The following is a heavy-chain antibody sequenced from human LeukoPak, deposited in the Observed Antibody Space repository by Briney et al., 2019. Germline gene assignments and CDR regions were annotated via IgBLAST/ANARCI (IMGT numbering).Heavy chain of an antibody. Sequence: GGSLRLSCAASGFTFSSYGMHWVRQAPGKGLEWVAVIWYDGSNKYYADSVKGRFTISRDNSKNTLYLQMNSLRAEDTAVYYCARGTTSGIYCSSTSCYNFDYWGQGTLVTVSS. CDR2: IWYDGSNK. V-gene: IGHV3-33*01. CDR1: GFTFSSYG. D-gene: IGHD2-2*02. CDR3: ARGTTSGIYCSSTSCYNFDY. J-gene: IGHJ4*02.